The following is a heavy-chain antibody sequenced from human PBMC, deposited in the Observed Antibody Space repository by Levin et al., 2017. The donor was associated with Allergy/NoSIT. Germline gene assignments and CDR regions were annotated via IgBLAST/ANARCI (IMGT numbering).Heavy chain of an antibody. CDR1: GFTFSSYT. Sequence: PGGSLRLSCAASGFTFSSYTMSWVRQAPGKGLEWVSGISGSGGSTYYADSVKGRFTISRDNSKNTLYLQMNSLRAEDTAVYYCAFPEGATYGFDYWGQGTLVTVSS. J-gene: IGHJ4*02. D-gene: IGHD3-10*01. V-gene: IGHV3-23*01. CDR2: ISGSGGST. CDR3: AFPEGATYGFDY.